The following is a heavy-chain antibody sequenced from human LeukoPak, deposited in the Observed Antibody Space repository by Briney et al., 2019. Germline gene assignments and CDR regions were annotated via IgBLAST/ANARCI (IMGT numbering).Heavy chain of an antibody. CDR3: ARLNGDGFDI. Sequence: SETLSLTXTVSGDSLDGHYWYWIRQPAGKGLEWIGRIYSSGSRNYAPSLKSRVTMSIDTSKKSLSLKLNTVTAADTAVYYCARLNGDGFDIWGQGAKVTVSS. CDR1: GDSLDGHY. V-gene: IGHV4-4*07. D-gene: IGHD2-8*01. CDR2: IYSSGSR. J-gene: IGHJ3*02.